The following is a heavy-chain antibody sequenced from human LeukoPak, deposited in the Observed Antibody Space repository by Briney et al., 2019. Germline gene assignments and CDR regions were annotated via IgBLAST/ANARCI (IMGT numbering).Heavy chain of an antibody. CDR1: GFSFPSCW. CDR2: IYPGDSDT. CDR3: ARLRSTSLLSGMDV. J-gene: IGHJ6*02. D-gene: IGHD2-2*01. V-gene: IGHV5-51*01. Sequence: GESLKISCKGSGFSFPSCWIGWLRQMPGHRLEGMEIIYPGDSDTSYSPSFQSQVTISADKSISTAYLQWSSLNASDTAMYYCARLRSTSLLSGMDVWGRGTTVTVSS.